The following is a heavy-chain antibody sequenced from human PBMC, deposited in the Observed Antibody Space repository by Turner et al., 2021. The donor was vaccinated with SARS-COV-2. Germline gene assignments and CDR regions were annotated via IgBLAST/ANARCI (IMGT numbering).Heavy chain of an antibody. D-gene: IGHD3-22*01. Sequence: QVQLQESGPGLVKPSETLSLPCTVSGGSISSYYWSWIRQPPGKGLEWIGYIYYSGSTNYNPSLKSRVTISVDTSKNQFSLKLSSVTAADTAVYYCASYYYDSSGYDYAFDYWGQGTLVTVSS. V-gene: IGHV4-59*01. J-gene: IGHJ4*02. CDR1: GGSISSYY. CDR2: IYYSGST. CDR3: ASYYYDSSGYDYAFDY.